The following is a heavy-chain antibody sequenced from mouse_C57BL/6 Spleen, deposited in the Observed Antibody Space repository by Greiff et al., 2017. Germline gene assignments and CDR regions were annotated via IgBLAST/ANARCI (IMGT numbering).Heavy chain of an antibody. J-gene: IGHJ4*01. CDR3: ARPITTVVDAMDY. CDR1: GFTFSSYT. CDR2: ISGGGGNT. Sequence: DVKLVESGGGLVKPGGSLKLSCAASGFTFSSYTMSWVRQTPEKRLEWVATISGGGGNTYYPDSVKGRFTISRDNAKNTLYLQMSSLRSEDTALYYCARPITTVVDAMDYWGQGTSVTVSS. V-gene: IGHV5-9*01. D-gene: IGHD1-1*01.